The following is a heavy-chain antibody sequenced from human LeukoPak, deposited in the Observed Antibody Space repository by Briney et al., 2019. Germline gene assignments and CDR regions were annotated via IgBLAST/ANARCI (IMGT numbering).Heavy chain of an antibody. J-gene: IGHJ4*02. V-gene: IGHV4-38-2*01. D-gene: IGHD3-22*01. Sequence: SETLSLTCGVSGYSISGGYYWGWIRQPPGKGLEWIGSMYHSGSTYYNPSLKSRVTISVDTSKNQFSLKLSSVTAADTAVYYCARERITMVVVPITFFDYWGQRTLVTVSS. CDR1: GYSISGGYY. CDR3: ARERITMVVVPITFFDY. CDR2: MYHSGST.